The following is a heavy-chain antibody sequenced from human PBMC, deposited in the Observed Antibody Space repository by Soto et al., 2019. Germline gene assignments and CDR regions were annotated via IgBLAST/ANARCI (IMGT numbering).Heavy chain of an antibody. CDR3: ASSRDRGSFWSGYYRGGIGY. V-gene: IGHV4-39*01. Sequence: SETLSLTCTVSGGSISSSSYYWGWIRHPPGKGLEWIGSSYYSGSTYYNPSLKSRVTISVDTSKNQFSLKLSSVTAADTAVYYCASSRDRGSFWSGYYRGGIGYWGQGTLVTVSS. CDR2: SYYSGST. CDR1: GGSISSSSYY. J-gene: IGHJ4*02. D-gene: IGHD3-3*01.